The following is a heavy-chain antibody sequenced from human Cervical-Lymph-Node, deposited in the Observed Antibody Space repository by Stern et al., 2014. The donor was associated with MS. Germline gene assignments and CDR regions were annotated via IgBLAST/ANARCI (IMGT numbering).Heavy chain of an antibody. J-gene: IGHJ4*02. D-gene: IGHD1-26*01. V-gene: IGHV3-30*04. Sequence: VQLLEYGGGVVQPGRSLRLSCAASGFVFRRYALHWVRQAPGKGLEWVALISYDGRDKYYTASVKGRFTVSRDNSNNTVDLEMNSLRLEDTAVYYCAKGGSGSYLDWGQGSLVTVSS. CDR1: GFVFRRYA. CDR2: ISYDGRDK. CDR3: AKGGSGSYLD.